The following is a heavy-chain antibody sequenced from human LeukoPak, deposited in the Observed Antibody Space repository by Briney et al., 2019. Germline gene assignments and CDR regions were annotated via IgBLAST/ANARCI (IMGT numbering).Heavy chain of an antibody. CDR2: ISSSGSTI. CDR1: GFTFSSYE. J-gene: IGHJ3*02. Sequence: PGGSLRLSCAASGFTFSSYEMNWVRQAPGKGLEWVSYISSSGSTIYYADSVKGRFTISRDNAKNSLYLQMNSLRAEDTAVYYCARATYGDYIGIAFDIWGQGTMVTVSS. D-gene: IGHD4-17*01. V-gene: IGHV3-48*03. CDR3: ARATYGDYIGIAFDI.